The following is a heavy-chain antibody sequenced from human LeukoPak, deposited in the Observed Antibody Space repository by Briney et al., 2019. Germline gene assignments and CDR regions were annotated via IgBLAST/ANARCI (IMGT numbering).Heavy chain of an antibody. J-gene: IGHJ4*02. CDR2: IYSSGSI. CDR1: GGSLSSYY. CDR3: ARQFEF. V-gene: IGHV4-59*08. Sequence: PSETLSLTCTVFGGSLSSYYWVWVRQPPGKGLEWIGLIYSSGSIKYNPSLKSRLNISLDTSKNQISRKLTSVTAADTAIYYCARQFEFWGQGTLVTVS.